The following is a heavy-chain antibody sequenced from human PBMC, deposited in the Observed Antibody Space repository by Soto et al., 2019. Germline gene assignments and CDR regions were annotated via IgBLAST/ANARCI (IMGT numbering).Heavy chain of an antibody. J-gene: IGHJ5*02. Sequence: PSETLSLTCTVSGGSISSSGYYWGWIRQPPGKGLEWIGSIYYNGSTSYNPSLKSRVTMSVDTSKNQLSLKLSSVTAADTAVYYCARLHCNSPNCVPLDPWGQGTLVTVS. CDR3: ARLHCNSPNCVPLDP. V-gene: IGHV4-39*01. CDR1: GGSISSSGYY. CDR2: IYYNGST. D-gene: IGHD2-2*01.